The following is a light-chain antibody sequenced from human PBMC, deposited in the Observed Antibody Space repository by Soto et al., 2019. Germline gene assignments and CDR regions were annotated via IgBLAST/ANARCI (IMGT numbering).Light chain of an antibody. CDR3: QQYGSSPFT. Sequence: IMLTQSPGTLSLFPGERATLSCRARQSVSSTYLAWYQQKPGQAPRHHNYGASSRATGIPDRFSGSGCGTDFTLTISRLEPEDFAVYYCQQYGSSPFTFGPGTKVDIK. J-gene: IGKJ3*01. V-gene: IGKV3-20*01. CDR2: GAS. CDR1: QSVSSTY.